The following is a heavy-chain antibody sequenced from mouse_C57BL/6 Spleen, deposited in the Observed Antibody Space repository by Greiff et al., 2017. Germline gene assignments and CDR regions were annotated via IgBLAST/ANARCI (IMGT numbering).Heavy chain of an antibody. CDR1: GYTFTSYW. CDR3: ARTGYYGNPYWYFDV. D-gene: IGHD2-1*01. J-gene: IGHJ1*03. V-gene: IGHV1-72*01. CDR2: IDPNSGGT. Sequence: QVQLKQPGAELVKPGASVKLSCKASGYTFTSYWMHWVKQRPGRGLEWIGRIDPNSGGTKYNEKFKSKATLTVDKPSSTAYMQLSSLTSEDSAVYYCARTGYYGNPYWYFDVWGTGTTVTVSS.